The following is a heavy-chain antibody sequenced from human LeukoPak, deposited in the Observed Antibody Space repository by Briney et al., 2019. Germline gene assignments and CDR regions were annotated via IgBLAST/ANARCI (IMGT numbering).Heavy chain of an antibody. V-gene: IGHV1-8*01. D-gene: IGHD1-7*01. CDR2: MNPNSGNT. J-gene: IGHJ4*02. CDR1: GYTFTSYD. Sequence: ASVKVSCXASGYTFTSYDINWVRQATGQGLEWMGWMNPNSGNTGYAQKFQGRVTMTRNTSISTAYMEPSSLRSEDTAVYYCARGNGDWNYGTFDYWGQGTLVTVSS. CDR3: ARGNGDWNYGTFDY.